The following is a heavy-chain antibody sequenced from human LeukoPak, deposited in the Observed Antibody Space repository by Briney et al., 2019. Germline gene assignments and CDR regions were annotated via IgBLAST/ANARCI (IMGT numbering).Heavy chain of an antibody. J-gene: IGHJ4*02. CDR1: GGTFSSYA. CDR3: ARADWDTAMIDY. D-gene: IGHD5-18*01. Sequence: SVKVSCKASGGTFSSYAISWVRQAPGQGLEWMGGIIPIFGTASYAQKFQGRVTITADKSTSTAYMELSSLRSEDTAVYYCARADWDTAMIDYWGQGTLVTVSS. V-gene: IGHV1-69*06. CDR2: IIPIFGTA.